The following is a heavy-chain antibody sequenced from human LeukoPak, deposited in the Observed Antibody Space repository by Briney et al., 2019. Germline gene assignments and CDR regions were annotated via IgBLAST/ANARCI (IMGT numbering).Heavy chain of an antibody. V-gene: IGHV3-23*01. J-gene: IGHJ4*02. CDR3: AKTGSGWQKTYDY. Sequence: PGGSLRLSCAASGFTLTSYALTWVRQAPGKGLEWVSGISGSAGTTYNADSVKGRFTISRDNSKNTLYLQMNSLRAEDTAVYYCAKTGSGWQKTYDYWGQGTLVTVSS. D-gene: IGHD6-19*01. CDR2: ISGSAGTT. CDR1: GFTLTSYA.